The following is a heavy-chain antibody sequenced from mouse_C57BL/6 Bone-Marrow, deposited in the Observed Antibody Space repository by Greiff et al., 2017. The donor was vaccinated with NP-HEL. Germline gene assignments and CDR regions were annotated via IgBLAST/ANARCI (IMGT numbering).Heavy chain of an antibody. CDR3: ARALRRYFDV. D-gene: IGHD1-2*01. V-gene: IGHV1-54*01. J-gene: IGHJ1*03. CDR2: INPGSGGT. CDR1: GYAFTNYL. Sequence: QVQLQQSGAELVRPGTSVKVSCKASGYAFTNYLIEWVKQRPGQGLEWIGVINPGSGGTNYNEKFKGKATLTADKSSSTAYMQLSSPTSEDSAVYFCARALRRYFDVWGTGTTVTVSS.